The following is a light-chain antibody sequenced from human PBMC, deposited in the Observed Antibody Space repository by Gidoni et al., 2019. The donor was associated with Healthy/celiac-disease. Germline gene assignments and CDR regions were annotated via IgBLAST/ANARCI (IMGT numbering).Light chain of an antibody. Sequence: EIVLTQSPATLSLSPGARATLSCRATQSVSSYLAWYQQKPGQAPRLLIYDASNRATCIPARFSGSGSGTDFTLTISSLEPEDFAVYYCQQRSNWPCSFGQGTKLEIK. CDR3: QQRSNWPCS. V-gene: IGKV3-11*01. J-gene: IGKJ2*04. CDR2: DAS. CDR1: QSVSSY.